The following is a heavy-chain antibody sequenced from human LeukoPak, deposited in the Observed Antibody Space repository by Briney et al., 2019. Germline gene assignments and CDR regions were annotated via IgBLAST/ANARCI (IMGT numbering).Heavy chain of an antibody. J-gene: IGHJ4*02. V-gene: IGHV3-15*01. Sequence: PGGSLRLSCAASGFTFSSYSMNWVRQAPGKGLEWVGRIKSKTDGGTTDYAAPVKGRFTISRDDSKNTLYLQMNSLKTEDTAVYYCTTEDPIQLWFSVSGFDYWGQGTLVTVSS. D-gene: IGHD5-18*01. CDR2: IKSKTDGGTT. CDR1: GFTFSSYS. CDR3: TTEDPIQLWFSVSGFDY.